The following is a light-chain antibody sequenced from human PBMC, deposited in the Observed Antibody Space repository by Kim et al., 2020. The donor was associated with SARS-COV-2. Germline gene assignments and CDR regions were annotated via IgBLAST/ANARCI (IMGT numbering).Light chain of an antibody. V-gene: IGKV1-39*01. J-gene: IGKJ1*01. CDR1: QSVSGW. CDR3: QQSYKFPRT. Sequence: DIQMTQSPSSLSASVGDRVTITCRASQSVSGWLNWYQQKPGKAPHLLIYRTSTLQTGVPPRFSGSASGTDFTLTINTLQPEVFATCYCQQSYKFPRTFGQGTKVDIK. CDR2: RTS.